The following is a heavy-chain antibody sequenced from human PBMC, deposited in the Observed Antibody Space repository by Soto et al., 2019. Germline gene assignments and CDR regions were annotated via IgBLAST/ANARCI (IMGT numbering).Heavy chain of an antibody. J-gene: IGHJ4*02. CDR3: ASLSIAVAGRVEDY. V-gene: IGHV3-13*01. Sequence: GGSLRLSCAASGSTFSNYDMHWVRQATGKGLEWVSAIGAGGETYYAAPVKGRFTISRDNSKNTLYLQMNSLRAEDTAVYYCASLSIAVAGRVEDYWGQGTLVTVSS. D-gene: IGHD6-19*01. CDR1: GSTFSNYD. CDR2: IGAGGET.